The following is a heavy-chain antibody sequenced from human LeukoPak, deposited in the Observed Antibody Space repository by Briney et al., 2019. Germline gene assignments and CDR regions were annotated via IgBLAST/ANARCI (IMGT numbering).Heavy chain of an antibody. Sequence: SETLSLTGTVSGGSTSSSSYYWGWIRQPPGKGLEWIGSIYYSGSTYYNPSLKSRVTISVDTSKNQFSLKLSSVTAADTAVYYCATGTTLDYFDYWGQGTLVTVSS. V-gene: IGHV4-39*07. CDR1: GGSTSSSSYY. CDR3: ATGTTLDYFDY. J-gene: IGHJ4*02. D-gene: IGHD4-23*01. CDR2: IYYSGST.